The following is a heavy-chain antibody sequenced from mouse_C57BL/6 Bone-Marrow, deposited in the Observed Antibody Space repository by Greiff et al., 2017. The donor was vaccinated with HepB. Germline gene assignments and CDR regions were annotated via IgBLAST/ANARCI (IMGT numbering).Heavy chain of an antibody. J-gene: IGHJ2*01. V-gene: IGHV1-59*01. Sequence: VQLQQPGAELVRPGTSVKLSCKASGYTFTSYWMHWVKQRPGQGLEWIGVIDPSDSYTNYNQKFKGKATLTVDTSSSPASMQLSSLTSEDSAVYYCARWGYPDYWGQGTTLTVSS. CDR3: ARWGYPDY. CDR2: IDPSDSYT. CDR1: GYTFTSYW. D-gene: IGHD2-2*01.